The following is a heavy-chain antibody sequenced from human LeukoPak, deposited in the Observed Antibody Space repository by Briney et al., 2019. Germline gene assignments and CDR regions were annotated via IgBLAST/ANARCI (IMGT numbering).Heavy chain of an antibody. CDR2: IYTSGST. CDR1: GGSISSYY. D-gene: IGHD3-10*01. V-gene: IGHV4-4*07. CDR3: ARGITMVRGYYYYGMDV. Sequence: SETLSLTCTVSGGSISSYYWSWIRQPAGKGLEWIGRIYTSGSTNYNPSLKSRVTMSVDTSKNQFSLKLSSVTAADTAVYYCARGITMVRGYYYYGMDVWGQGTTVTVSS. J-gene: IGHJ6*02.